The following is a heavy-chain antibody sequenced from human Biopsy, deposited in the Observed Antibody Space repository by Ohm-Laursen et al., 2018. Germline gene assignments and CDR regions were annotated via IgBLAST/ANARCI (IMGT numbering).Heavy chain of an antibody. CDR3: ARDMTVTARPYYYSGVDV. Sequence: ASVKVSCKASEYTVTDYYVHWVRQAPGQGFEWMGWINPKSGVANHAQNFQGRVSMTRDTSISTVYLELSGLRSGDTAVYYCARDMTVTARPYYYSGVDVWGPGTRVTVSS. J-gene: IGHJ6*02. CDR2: INPKSGVA. CDR1: EYTVTDYY. D-gene: IGHD4-17*01. V-gene: IGHV1-2*02.